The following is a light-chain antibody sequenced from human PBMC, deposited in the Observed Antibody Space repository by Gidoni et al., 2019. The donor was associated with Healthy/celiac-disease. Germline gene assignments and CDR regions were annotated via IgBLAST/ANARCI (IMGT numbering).Light chain of an antibody. V-gene: IGKV3-11*01. Sequence: EIVLTQSPATLSLSPGERATLSCTTSQSVSSYLAWYQQKPGQAPRLLIYDASNRATGSPARFSGSGSGTDFTLTISSLGTEDFAVYYCQQRSNWPPVTFGGGTKVEIK. CDR2: DAS. CDR3: QQRSNWPPVT. J-gene: IGKJ4*01. CDR1: QSVSSY.